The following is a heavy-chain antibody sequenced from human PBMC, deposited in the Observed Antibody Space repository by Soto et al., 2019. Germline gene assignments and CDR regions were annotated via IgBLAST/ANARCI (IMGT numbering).Heavy chain of an antibody. CDR2: ISSSSSDI. V-gene: IGHV3-21*01. CDR3: ARDPYSSSWLSWFDP. Sequence: GGSLRLSCAASGFIFDDYAMHWVRQVPGKGLEWVSGISSSSSDIYYADSVKGRFTISRDNAKNSLYLQMNSLRAEDTAVYYCARDPYSSSWLSWFDPWGQGTLVTVSS. J-gene: IGHJ5*02. CDR1: GFIFDDYA. D-gene: IGHD6-13*01.